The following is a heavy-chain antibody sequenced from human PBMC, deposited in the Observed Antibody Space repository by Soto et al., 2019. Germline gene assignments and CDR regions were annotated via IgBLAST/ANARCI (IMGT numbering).Heavy chain of an antibody. Sequence: ASVKVSCKVSGYTLTELSMHRVRQAPGKGLEWMGGFDPEDGETNYAQKFQGRVTITADESTSTAYMELSSLRSEDTAVYCCARDSRVVAATHYYYGMDVWGQGTTVTVSS. D-gene: IGHD2-15*01. CDR2: FDPEDGET. CDR1: GYTLTELS. J-gene: IGHJ6*02. V-gene: IGHV1-24*01. CDR3: ARDSRVVAATHYYYGMDV.